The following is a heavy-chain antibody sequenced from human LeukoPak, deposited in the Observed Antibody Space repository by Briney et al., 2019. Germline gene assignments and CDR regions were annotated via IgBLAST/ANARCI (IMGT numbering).Heavy chain of an antibody. CDR1: GGSISSYY. V-gene: IGHV4-59*01. D-gene: IGHD1-26*01. CDR2: IYYSGST. Sequence: SETLPLTCTVSGGSISSYYWSWIRQPPGKGLEWIGYIYYSGSTSYNPSLKSRVTISIDTSKNQFSLKVNSVTAADTAVYYCARGQGATVPQVGKNWFDPWGQGTRVTVSS. CDR3: ARGQGATVPQVGKNWFDP. J-gene: IGHJ5*02.